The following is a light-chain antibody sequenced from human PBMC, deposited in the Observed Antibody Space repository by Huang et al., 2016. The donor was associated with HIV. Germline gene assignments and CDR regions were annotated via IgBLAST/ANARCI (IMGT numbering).Light chain of an antibody. Sequence: EIVLTQSPATLSLSPGEKATLSCRASPSISNYLAWYQHKPGQPPRLLIYDASNRATGIPARFSGRRSGTDFTLTISSLEPDDFAVYYCQQRSHWPPVTFGQGTRLEI. J-gene: IGKJ5*01. V-gene: IGKV3-11*01. CDR3: QQRSHWPPVT. CDR1: PSISNY. CDR2: DAS.